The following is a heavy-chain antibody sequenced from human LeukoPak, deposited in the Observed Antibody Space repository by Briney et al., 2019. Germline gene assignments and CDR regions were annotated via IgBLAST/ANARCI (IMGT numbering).Heavy chain of an antibody. CDR3: GREYRCASDAGRYYYYYMDV. CDR1: GYTFTGYY. J-gene: IGHJ6*03. D-gene: IGHD1-26*01. CDR2: INPNSGGT. Sequence: GASVKVSCKASGYTFTGYYMHWVRQAPGQGLEWMGWINPNSGGTNYAQKFQGRVTKTRDTSISTAYMELSSLRSDDTAVYYCGREYRCASDAGRYYYYYMDVWGKGTTVTVSS. V-gene: IGHV1-2*02.